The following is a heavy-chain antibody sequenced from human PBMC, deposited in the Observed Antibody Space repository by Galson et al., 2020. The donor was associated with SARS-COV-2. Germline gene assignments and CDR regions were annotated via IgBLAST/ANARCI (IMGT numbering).Heavy chain of an antibody. D-gene: IGHD1-26*01. CDR1: GYSFTSYW. J-gene: IGHJ3*02. Sequence: HGESLKISCKGSGYSFTSYWIAWVRQMPGKGLEWMGIIYPGDSDTRYSPSFQGQATISADKSISTAYLQWGSLKASDTAMYYCAGLQRHSGSYRDAFDIWGQGTMVTVSS. CDR2: IYPGDSDT. CDR3: AGLQRHSGSYRDAFDI. V-gene: IGHV5-51*01.